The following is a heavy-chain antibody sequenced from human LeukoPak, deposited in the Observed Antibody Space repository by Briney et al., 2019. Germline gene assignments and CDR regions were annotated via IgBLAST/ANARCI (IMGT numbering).Heavy chain of an antibody. D-gene: IGHD3-9*01. CDR2: INFIGNI. CDR3: ARLTKGRYFDYIFAF. Sequence: SETLSLTCTVSGFSVSDPLSYWGWVRQPPGKGLEWIAEINFIGNIPHNSSLNSRVTMSVDTSKNQFSLKMTSLTAADTAVYFCARLTKGRYFDYIFAFWGQGILVTVSS. CDR1: GFSVSDPLSY. J-gene: IGHJ4*02. V-gene: IGHV4-39*01.